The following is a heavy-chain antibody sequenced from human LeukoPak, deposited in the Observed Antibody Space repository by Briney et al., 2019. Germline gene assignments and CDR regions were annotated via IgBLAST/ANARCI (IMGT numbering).Heavy chain of an antibody. V-gene: IGHV3-23*01. CDR2: ISASGGST. J-gene: IGHJ6*04. CDR1: GFTFISYG. Sequence: GGSLRLSCAASGFTFISYGMNWVRQAPGKGLEWVSTISASGGSTYYADSVKGRFTISRDNSKNTLYLQMNSLRAEDTAVYYCAKDLGSGDVWGKGTTVTVSS. D-gene: IGHD7-27*01. CDR3: AKDLGSGDV.